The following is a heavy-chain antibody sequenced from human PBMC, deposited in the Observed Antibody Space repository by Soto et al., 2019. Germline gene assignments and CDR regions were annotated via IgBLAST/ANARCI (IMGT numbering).Heavy chain of an antibody. CDR2: ISSSSSTI. Sequence: GGSLRLSCAASGFTFSSYSMNWVRQAPGKGLEWISYISSSSSTIYYADSVKGRFTISRDNAKNSLYLQMNSLRDEDTAVYYCARADSSGYYYVSLDYWGQGTLVTVSS. CDR3: ARADSSGYYYVSLDY. D-gene: IGHD3-22*01. V-gene: IGHV3-48*02. J-gene: IGHJ4*02. CDR1: GFTFSSYS.